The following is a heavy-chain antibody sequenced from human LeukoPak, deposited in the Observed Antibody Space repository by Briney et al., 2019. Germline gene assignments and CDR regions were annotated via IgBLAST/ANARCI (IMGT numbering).Heavy chain of an antibody. V-gene: IGHV3-7*01. Sequence: GGSLRLSCAASGFTFSSYAMSWVRQAPGKGLEWVANIKQDGSEKYYVDSVKGRFTISRDNAKNSLYLQMNSLRAEDTAVYYCAREPIAAAIDYWGQGTLVTVSS. CDR3: AREPIAAAIDY. CDR1: GFTFSSYA. J-gene: IGHJ4*02. CDR2: IKQDGSEK. D-gene: IGHD6-13*01.